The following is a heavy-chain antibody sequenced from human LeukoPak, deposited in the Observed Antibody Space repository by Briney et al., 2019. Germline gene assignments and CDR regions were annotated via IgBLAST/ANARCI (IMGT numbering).Heavy chain of an antibody. D-gene: IGHD3-10*01. CDR1: GYTFTSYG. V-gene: IGHV1-18*01. CDR3: ARGQYVLLWFGDDMGAFDI. CDR2: ISAYNGNT. Sequence: ASVKVSCKASGYTFTSYGISWVRQAPGQGLEWMGRISAYNGNTNYAQKLQGRVTMTTDTSTSTAYMELRSLRSDDTAVYYCARGQYVLLWFGDDMGAFDIWGQGTMVTVSS. J-gene: IGHJ3*02.